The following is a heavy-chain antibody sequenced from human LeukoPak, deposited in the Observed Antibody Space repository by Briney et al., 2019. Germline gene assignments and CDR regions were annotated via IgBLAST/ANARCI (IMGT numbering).Heavy chain of an antibody. CDR1: GFTFSSYE. CDR2: ISSSGSTI. J-gene: IGHJ6*03. V-gene: IGHV3-48*03. Sequence: PGGSLRLSCAASGFTFSSYEMNWVRQAPGKGLEWVSYISSSGSTIYYADSVKGRFTISRDNAKNTLYLQMNSLRAEDTAVYYCARVRREMKRSLGRTTEYSYYYYMDVWGKGTTVTVSS. CDR3: ARVRREMKRSLGRTTEYSYYYYMDV. D-gene: IGHD1/OR15-1a*01.